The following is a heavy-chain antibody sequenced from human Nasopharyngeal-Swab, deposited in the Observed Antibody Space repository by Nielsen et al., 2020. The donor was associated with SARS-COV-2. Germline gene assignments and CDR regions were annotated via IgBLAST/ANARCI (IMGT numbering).Heavy chain of an antibody. V-gene: IGHV3-20*04. J-gene: IGHJ3*02. Sequence: GGSLRLSCAASGFTFDDYGMSWVRQAPGKGLEWVSGINWNGGSTGYADSVKGRFTISRDNAKNSLYLQMNSLRAEDTAVYYCATTRGYSSNDAFDIWGQGTMVTVSS. CDR1: GFTFDDYG. CDR3: ATTRGYSSNDAFDI. D-gene: IGHD5-18*01. CDR2: INWNGGST.